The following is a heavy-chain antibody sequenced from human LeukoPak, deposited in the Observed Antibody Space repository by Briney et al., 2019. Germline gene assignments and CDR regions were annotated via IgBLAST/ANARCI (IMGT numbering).Heavy chain of an antibody. CDR3: ARPFYGGNQEVFDY. D-gene: IGHD4-23*01. J-gene: IGHJ4*02. Sequence: SETLSLTCTVSGGSISSSSYYWGWIRQPPRKGLEWIGSIYYSGSTYYNPSLKSRVTISVDTSKNQFSLKLSSVTAADTAVYYCARPFYGGNQEVFDYWGQGTLVTVSS. CDR1: GGSISSSSYY. CDR2: IYYSGST. V-gene: IGHV4-39*07.